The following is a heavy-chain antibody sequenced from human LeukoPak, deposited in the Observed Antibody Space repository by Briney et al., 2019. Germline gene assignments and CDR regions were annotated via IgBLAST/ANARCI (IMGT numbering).Heavy chain of an antibody. V-gene: IGHV4-61*02. J-gene: IGHJ4*02. CDR3: VRDRPGSYFDY. Sequence: PSQTLSLTCNVSGASISSGNYHWTWIRQPAGKGLEWIGRFYTSGTSNYNPSHESRVTISIATSKNQLSLKLTSVTAADTAVYYCVRDRPGSYFDYWGQGTLVTVSS. CDR1: GASISSGNYH. D-gene: IGHD1-26*01. CDR2: FYTSGTS.